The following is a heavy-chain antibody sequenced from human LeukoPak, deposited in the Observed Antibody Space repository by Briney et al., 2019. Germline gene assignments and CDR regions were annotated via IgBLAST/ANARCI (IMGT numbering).Heavy chain of an antibody. CDR2: SHYSGTT. Sequence: ASETLSLTCTVSAGSIIDYYWSWIRQPPGKGLEWIGYSHYSGTTNYNPSLRSRVTILVDTSKNQFSLKLSSVTAADTAVYYCARGRSGWGAFDIWGQGTMVTVSS. CDR3: ARGRSGWGAFDI. V-gene: IGHV4-59*01. CDR1: AGSIIDYY. D-gene: IGHD3-10*01. J-gene: IGHJ3*02.